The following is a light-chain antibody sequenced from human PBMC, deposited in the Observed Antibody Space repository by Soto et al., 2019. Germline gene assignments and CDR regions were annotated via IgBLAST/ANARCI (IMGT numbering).Light chain of an antibody. Sequence: EIVMTQSPATLSVSPGERATLSCRASQSVSSNLAWYQQKPGQAPRLLIYGASTRATGIPARFSGSGSGTEFTRTISSLQSKDVAIYFCQQYNNGPPDRTFGLGTKVEIK. J-gene: IGKJ1*01. CDR1: QSVSSN. CDR2: GAS. CDR3: QQYNNGPPDRT. V-gene: IGKV3-15*01.